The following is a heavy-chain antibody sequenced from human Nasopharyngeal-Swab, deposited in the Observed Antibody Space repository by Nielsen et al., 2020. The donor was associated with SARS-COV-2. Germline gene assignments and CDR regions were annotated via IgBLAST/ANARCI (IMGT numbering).Heavy chain of an antibody. CDR2: IDWDDDK. J-gene: IGHJ4*02. Sequence: SGPTLVKPTQTLTLTCTFSGFSLSTSGMCVSWIRQPPGKALECLALIDWDDDKYYSTSLKTRLTISKDTSKNQVVLTMTNMDPVDTATYYCARSTSSIAVAVNFDYWGQGTLVTVSS. V-gene: IGHV2-70*01. CDR1: GFSLSTSGMC. D-gene: IGHD6-19*01. CDR3: ARSTSSIAVAVNFDY.